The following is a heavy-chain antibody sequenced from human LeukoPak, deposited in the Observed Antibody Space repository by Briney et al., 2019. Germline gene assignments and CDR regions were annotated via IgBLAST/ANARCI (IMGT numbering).Heavy chain of an antibody. Sequence: YTVTSYYMHWVRQAPGXGLEWMGIIIPSGGSTSYAQKFQGRVTMTRDASTSTVYMELSSLRSEDTAVYYCARAEENDAFDIWGQGTMVTVSS. CDR1: YTVTSYY. CDR3: ARAEENDAFDI. J-gene: IGHJ3*02. CDR2: IIPSGGST. V-gene: IGHV1-46*01.